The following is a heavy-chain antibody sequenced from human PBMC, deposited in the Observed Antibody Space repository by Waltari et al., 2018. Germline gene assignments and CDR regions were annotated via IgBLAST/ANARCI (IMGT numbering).Heavy chain of an antibody. Sequence: QVQLVESGGGVVQPGKSLRLSCAASDLVFKIFTVHWVRQAPGKGLEGVALISNDGTDKKYADSVRGRFTISRDSSAKTVYLRMDSLRPDDTALYFCAGDDPRWYPDAFDFWGQGTVVTVSS. V-gene: IGHV3-30*01. J-gene: IGHJ3*01. D-gene: IGHD2-15*01. CDR2: ISNDGTDK. CDR3: AGDDPRWYPDAFDF. CDR1: DLVFKIFT.